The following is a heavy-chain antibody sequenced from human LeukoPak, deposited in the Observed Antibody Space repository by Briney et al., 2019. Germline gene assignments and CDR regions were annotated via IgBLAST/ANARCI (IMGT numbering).Heavy chain of an antibody. Sequence: PSETLSLTCAVSGGSISSGGYSWSWIRQPPGKGLEWIGSISYGGSSYYDPSLKSRVTTSVDTSKNQFSLKLSSVTAADTALYYCARVGSSWTRDYYFDYWGQGTLVTVSS. D-gene: IGHD6-13*01. V-gene: IGHV4-39*07. CDR3: ARVGSSWTRDYYFDY. CDR2: ISYGGSS. J-gene: IGHJ4*02. CDR1: GGSISSGGYS.